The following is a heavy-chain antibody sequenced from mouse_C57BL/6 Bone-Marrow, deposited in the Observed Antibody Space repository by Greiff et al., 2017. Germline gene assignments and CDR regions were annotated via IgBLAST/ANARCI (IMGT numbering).Heavy chain of an antibody. J-gene: IGHJ1*03. CDR2: IYPRDGST. Sequence: QVQLKESGPELVKPGASVKLSCKASGYTFTSYDINWVKQRPGQGLEWIGWIYPRDGSTKYNEKFQGKATLTVDTSSSTAYMELHSLPSEDSAVYLCARRGDGSSEYFDGWGTGTTVTVSS. V-gene: IGHV1-85*01. D-gene: IGHD1-1*01. CDR1: GYTFTSYD. CDR3: ARRGDGSSEYFDG.